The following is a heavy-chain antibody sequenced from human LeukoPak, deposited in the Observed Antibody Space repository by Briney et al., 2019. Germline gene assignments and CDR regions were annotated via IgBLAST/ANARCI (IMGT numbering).Heavy chain of an antibody. CDR1: GYTFTSYY. Sequence: PSVKVSCKASGYTFTSYYMHWVRQAPGQGLEWMGIINPSSGSTSYAQKFQGRVTVTRDTSTSTVYMELSSLRSEDTAVYYCATPAAYYGSGSYLSGDHWGQGTLVTVSS. CDR2: INPSSGST. CDR3: ATPAAYYGSGSYLSGDH. J-gene: IGHJ5*02. V-gene: IGHV1-46*01. D-gene: IGHD3-10*01.